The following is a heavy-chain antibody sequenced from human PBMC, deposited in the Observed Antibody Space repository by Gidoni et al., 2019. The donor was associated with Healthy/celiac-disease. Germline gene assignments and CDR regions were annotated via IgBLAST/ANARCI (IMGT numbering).Heavy chain of an antibody. D-gene: IGHD6-6*01. CDR1: GGSFSGYY. V-gene: IGHV4-34*01. Sequence: QVQLQQWRAGLLKPSETLSLTCAVYGGSFSGYYWSWIRQPPGKGLEWIGESKHSGSTNYNPSLKSRVTISVDTSKNQFSLKLSSVTAAETAVYYCARGRVAYSSSSRGRHFDYWGQGTLVTVSS. CDR2: SKHSGST. J-gene: IGHJ4*02. CDR3: ARGRVAYSSSSRGRHFDY.